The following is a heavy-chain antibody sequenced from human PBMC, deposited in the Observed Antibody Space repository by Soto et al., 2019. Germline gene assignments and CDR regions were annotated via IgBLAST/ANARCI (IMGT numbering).Heavy chain of an antibody. V-gene: IGHV2-5*02. D-gene: IGHD3-16*01. CDR1: GFSLSTSGVG. Sequence: SGPTLVNPTQTLTLTCTFSGFSLSTSGVGVGWIRQPPGKALEWLALIYWDDDKRYSPSLKSRLTITKDTSKNQVVLTMTNMDPVDTATYYCAHRTVYDYIWRSYDALDIRGQGTMVTGSS. CDR3: AHRTVYDYIWRSYDALDI. J-gene: IGHJ3*02. CDR2: IYWDDDK.